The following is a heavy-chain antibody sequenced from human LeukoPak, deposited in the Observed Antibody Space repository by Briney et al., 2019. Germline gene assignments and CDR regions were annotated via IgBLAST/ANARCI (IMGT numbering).Heavy chain of an antibody. CDR2: IKSDGTGA. CDR3: ARDRDGPNCYMDV. V-gene: IGHV3-74*01. Sequence: GGSLRLSCAASGFSFSDYWMVWVREVPEKGLEWVSRIKSDGTGATYAASVKGRFTMSRDNAERTVSLQMNSLRAEDTATYYCARDRDGPNCYMDVWGKGTTVTVSS. D-gene: IGHD5-24*01. J-gene: IGHJ6*03. CDR1: GFSFSDYW.